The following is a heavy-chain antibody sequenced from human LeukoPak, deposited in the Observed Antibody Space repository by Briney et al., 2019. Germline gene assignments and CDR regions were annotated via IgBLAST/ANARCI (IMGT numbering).Heavy chain of an antibody. J-gene: IGHJ6*03. V-gene: IGHV1-24*01. CDR1: GYTLSGLA. CDR2: IHPEGGET. Sequence: GGSVRLSCKVSGYTLSGLAMHWVRQAPGKGLEWVAGIHPEGGETIYAEKVKGRVTITGDTSTDTAYKELSSLRSEDTAVYYCATASGVVAATQHYYMDVWGKGPRSPSP. D-gene: IGHD2-15*01. CDR3: ATASGVVAATQHYYMDV.